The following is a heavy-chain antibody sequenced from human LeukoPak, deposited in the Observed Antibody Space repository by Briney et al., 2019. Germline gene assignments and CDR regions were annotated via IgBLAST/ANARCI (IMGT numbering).Heavy chain of an antibody. CDR2: ISSDGSDK. V-gene: IGHV3-30*03. D-gene: IGHD3-22*01. Sequence: GGSLRLSCAASGFTFHRYGIHWVRQAPGKGLEWVAVISSDGSDKYYADSVKGRFTISRDNSKNTLYLQMNSLRAEDTAVYYCARDRLTGYYDRSGYSEYFYQWGQGTLVTVSS. CDR3: ARDRLTGYYDRSGYSEYFYQ. J-gene: IGHJ1*01. CDR1: GFTFHRYG.